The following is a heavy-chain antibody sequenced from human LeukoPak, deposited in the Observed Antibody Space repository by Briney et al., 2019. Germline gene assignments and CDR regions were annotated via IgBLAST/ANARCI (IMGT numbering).Heavy chain of an antibody. V-gene: IGHV1-18*04. Sequence: GASVKVSCKASGYTFTSYYMHWVRQAPGQGPEWMGWISTYNAVTNYAQNLKGRLTLTTDTSTSTAYMELRSLRSDDTAIYYCARDGYYYEGIVAYWGQGTLVTVSS. CDR2: ISTYNAVT. D-gene: IGHD3-22*01. CDR1: GYTFTSYY. CDR3: ARDGYYYEGIVAY. J-gene: IGHJ4*02.